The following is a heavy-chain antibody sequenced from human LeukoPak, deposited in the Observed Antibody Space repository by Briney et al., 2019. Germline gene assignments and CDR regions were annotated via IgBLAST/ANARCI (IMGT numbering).Heavy chain of an antibody. CDR1: GGSISSYY. J-gene: IGHJ4*02. Sequence: SETLSLTCTVSGGSISSYYWSWIRQPPGKGLEWTGYIYYSGSTNYNPSLKGRVTISVDTSKNQFSLKLSSVTAADTAIYYCARAVSGRFDYWGQGTLVTVSS. D-gene: IGHD6-19*01. CDR3: ARAVSGRFDY. CDR2: IYYSGST. V-gene: IGHV4-59*08.